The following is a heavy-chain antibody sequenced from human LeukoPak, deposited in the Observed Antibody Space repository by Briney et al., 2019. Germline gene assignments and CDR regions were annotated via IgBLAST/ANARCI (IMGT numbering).Heavy chain of an antibody. D-gene: IGHD6-13*01. CDR2: ISYDGSNK. CDR3: AKDTSAAGTWEYYFDY. V-gene: IGHV3-30*18. CDR1: GFTFSSYG. Sequence: GGSLRLSCAASGFTFSSYGMHWVRQAPGKGLEWVAVISYDGSNKYYADSVKGRFTISRDNSKNTLYLQMNSLRAEDTAVYYCAKDTSAAGTWEYYFDYWGQGTLVTVSS. J-gene: IGHJ4*02.